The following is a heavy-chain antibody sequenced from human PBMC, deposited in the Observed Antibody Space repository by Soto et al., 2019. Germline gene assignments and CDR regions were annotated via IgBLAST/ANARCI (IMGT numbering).Heavy chain of an antibody. CDR1: GGSISSYY. D-gene: IGHD4-17*01. J-gene: IGHJ4*02. Sequence: SETLSLTCTVSGGSISSYYWSWIRQPPGKGLEWIGYIYYSGSNNYDPSLQSRVTVSVDTDMNQFSLRLSSVTAADTAVYYCARETDYGGMDYWGQGTLVTVSS. CDR3: ARETDYGGMDY. CDR2: IYYSGSN. V-gene: IGHV4-59*01.